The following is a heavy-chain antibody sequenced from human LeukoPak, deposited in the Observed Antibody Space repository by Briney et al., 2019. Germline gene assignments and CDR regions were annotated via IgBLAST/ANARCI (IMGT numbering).Heavy chain of an antibody. Sequence: SETLSLTCTVSGYSITSGYNWAWIRQPPGKGLEWIGYIYTSGSTNYNPSLKSRVTISVDTSKNQFSLKLSSVTAADTAVYYCARNWSFDAFDIWGQGTMVTVSS. CDR3: ARNWSFDAFDI. V-gene: IGHV4-4*09. CDR1: GYSITSGYN. CDR2: IYTSGST. J-gene: IGHJ3*02.